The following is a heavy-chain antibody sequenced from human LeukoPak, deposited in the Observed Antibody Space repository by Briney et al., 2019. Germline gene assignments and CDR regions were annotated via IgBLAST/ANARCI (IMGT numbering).Heavy chain of an antibody. Sequence: SETLSHTCAVYGGSFSGYYWSWIRQPPGKGLEWIGEINHSGSTNYNPSLKSRVTISVDTSKNQFSLKLSSVTAADTAVYYCARYFRLVVPAAKNGYYYGMDVWGQGTTVTVSS. V-gene: IGHV4-34*01. CDR3: ARYFRLVVPAAKNGYYYGMDV. CDR2: INHSGST. D-gene: IGHD2-2*01. J-gene: IGHJ6*02. CDR1: GGSFSGYY.